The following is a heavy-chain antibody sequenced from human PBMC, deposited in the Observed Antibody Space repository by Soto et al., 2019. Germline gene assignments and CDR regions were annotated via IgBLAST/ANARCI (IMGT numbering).Heavy chain of an antibody. V-gene: IGHV4-61*01. CDR1: GGSVSSGSYY. D-gene: IGHD6-13*01. CDR2: VYYSGAT. J-gene: IGHJ5*01. CDR3: VSGSSWYDC. Sequence: PSETLSLTCTVSGGSVSSGSYYWGWIRQPPGKRLEWIGYVYYSGATNYNPSLKSRVTISVDTSKNQFSLKLSSVTAADTAVYYCVSGSSWYDCWGQGTLVTV.